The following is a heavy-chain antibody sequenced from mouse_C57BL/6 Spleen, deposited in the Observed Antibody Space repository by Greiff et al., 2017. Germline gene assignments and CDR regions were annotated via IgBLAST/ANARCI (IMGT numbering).Heavy chain of an antibody. D-gene: IGHD2-1*01. CDR1: GFTFSDYG. Sequence: EVQVVESGGGLVKPGGSLKLSCAASGFTFSDYGMHWVRQAPEKGLEWVAYISSGSSTIYSADTVKGRFTISRDTAKNTLFLQMTSLRSEDTAMYYCARRSYGNYDAMDYWGQGTSVTVSS. J-gene: IGHJ4*01. CDR3: ARRSYGNYDAMDY. V-gene: IGHV5-17*01. CDR2: ISSGSSTI.